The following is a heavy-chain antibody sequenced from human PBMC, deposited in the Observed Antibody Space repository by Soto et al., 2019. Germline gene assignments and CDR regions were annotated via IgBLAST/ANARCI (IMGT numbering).Heavy chain of an antibody. J-gene: IGHJ6*02. CDR2: IIPIFGTA. CDR1: GGTFSSYA. V-gene: IGHV1-69*01. D-gene: IGHD2-2*01. CDR3: ARDMGDIVVVEAAMTNGMDV. Sequence: QVQLVQSGAEVKKPGSSVKVSCKASGGTFSSYAISWVRQAPGQGLEWMGGIIPIFGTANYAQKFQARVTITADEATSTAYMELSSLRSEDTAVYYWARDMGDIVVVEAAMTNGMDVWGQGTTVTVSS.